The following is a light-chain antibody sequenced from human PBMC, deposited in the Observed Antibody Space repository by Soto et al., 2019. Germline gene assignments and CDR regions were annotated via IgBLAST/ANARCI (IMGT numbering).Light chain of an antibody. CDR1: ISDVGGYNY. Sequence: QSALTQPASVSGSQGQSITISCTRTISDVGGYNYVSWYQQHPGKAPKLMIYEVTNRPSGVSNRFSGSKSGNTASLTISGLQAEDEADYYCSSYTGSNTWVFGGGTKLTVL. CDR2: EVT. J-gene: IGLJ3*02. CDR3: SSYTGSNTWV. V-gene: IGLV2-14*01.